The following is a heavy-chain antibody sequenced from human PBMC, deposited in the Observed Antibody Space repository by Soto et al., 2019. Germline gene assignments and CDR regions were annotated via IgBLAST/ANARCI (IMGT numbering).Heavy chain of an antibody. D-gene: IGHD6-13*01. Sequence: PGGSLRLSCTASGFTFGDYAMSWFRQAPGKGLEWVGVVRSRAYGGTTDYAASVRGSFTISRDDSKSIAYLQMNTLRTEDTGVYYCAKYTYTSRYSYFGMDVWGHGTTVTVSS. V-gene: IGHV3-49*03. J-gene: IGHJ6*02. CDR1: GFTFGDYA. CDR3: AKYTYTSRYSYFGMDV. CDR2: VRSRAYGGTT.